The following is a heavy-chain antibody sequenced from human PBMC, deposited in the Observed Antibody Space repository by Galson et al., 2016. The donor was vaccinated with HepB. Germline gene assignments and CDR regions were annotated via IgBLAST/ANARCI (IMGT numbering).Heavy chain of an antibody. Sequence: SLRLSCAASGFTFSNFGMHWIRQAPGKGLEWVAVIWYDGTNKFYADSVKGRFSISRDNSKQTVFLQMNSLRAEDTAVYYCARDGGDYGEVDYCDHWGQGTLVTVSS. CDR3: ARDGGDYGEVDYCDH. J-gene: IGHJ4*02. D-gene: IGHD4-17*01. V-gene: IGHV3-33*01. CDR2: IWYDGTNK. CDR1: GFTFSNFG.